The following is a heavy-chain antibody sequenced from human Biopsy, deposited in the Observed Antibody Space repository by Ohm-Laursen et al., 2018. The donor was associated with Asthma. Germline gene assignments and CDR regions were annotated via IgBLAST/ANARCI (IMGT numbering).Heavy chain of an antibody. Sequence: TLSLTCTVSGDSITSGGCCWNWIRQHPGKGLECIGYIHHSGTSYFNPSLKSRVSFSRDTSKNQFSLMLSSVTAADTAMYYCARILRRSGSYFVDYWGQGTLVTVSS. CDR2: IHHSGTS. J-gene: IGHJ4*02. V-gene: IGHV4-31*03. CDR3: ARILRRSGSYFVDY. D-gene: IGHD3-22*01. CDR1: GDSITSGGCC.